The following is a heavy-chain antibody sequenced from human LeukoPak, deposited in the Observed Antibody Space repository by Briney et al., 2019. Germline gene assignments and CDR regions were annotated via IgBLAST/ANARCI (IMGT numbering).Heavy chain of an antibody. V-gene: IGHV3-49*04. CDR3: TRDLLGDLFRTLDY. CDR2: IRIKTYGGTA. Sequence: HPGGSLRLSCTATGFTFGDYAITWVRQAPGKGLERVGFIRIKTYGGTAEYAASVKGRFTTSRDDSKSIVYLQMNSLQTVDTAVYYCTRDLLGDLFRTLDYWGQGTLVTVSS. CDR1: GFTFGDYA. D-gene: IGHD3-10*01. J-gene: IGHJ4*02.